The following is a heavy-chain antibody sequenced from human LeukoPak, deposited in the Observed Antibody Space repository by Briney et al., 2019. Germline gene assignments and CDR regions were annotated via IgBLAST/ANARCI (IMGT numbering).Heavy chain of an antibody. V-gene: IGHV1-69*01. Sequence: GASVKVSCKASGGTFSSYAISWVRQAPGQGLEWMGGIIPIFGTANYAQKFQGRVTITADESTSTAYMELSSLRSEDTAVYYCARDRGIAARPREYYYYCGMDVWGQGTTVTVSS. CDR1: GGTFSSYA. J-gene: IGHJ6*02. CDR2: IIPIFGTA. CDR3: ARDRGIAARPREYYYYCGMDV. D-gene: IGHD6-6*01.